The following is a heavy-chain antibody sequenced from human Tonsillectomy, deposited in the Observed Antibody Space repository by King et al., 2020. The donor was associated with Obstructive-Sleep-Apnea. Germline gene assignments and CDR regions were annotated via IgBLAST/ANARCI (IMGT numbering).Heavy chain of an antibody. Sequence: VQLVESGGGLVKPGGSLRLSCAASGFTFSSYSINWVRQTPGKGLDWVSSITSTGYYIYYADSVKGRFTISRDNAKNALYLKMNSLRAEDTAVYYCARDGGDYYGSGSSNFDYWGQGTLVTVSS. V-gene: IGHV3-21*01. D-gene: IGHD3-10*01. CDR2: ITSTGYYI. CDR3: ARDGGDYYGSGSSNFDY. J-gene: IGHJ4*02. CDR1: GFTFSSYS.